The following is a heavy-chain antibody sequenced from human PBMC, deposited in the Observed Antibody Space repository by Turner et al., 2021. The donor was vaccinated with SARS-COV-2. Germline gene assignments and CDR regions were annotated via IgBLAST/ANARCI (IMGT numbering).Heavy chain of an antibody. Sequence: VQLVESGGGLVKPGGSLRLSCAASGFTFSDYYMSWIRQAPGKGLEWVSVIYSGGSTYYADSVKGRFTISRHNSKNTLYLQMNSLRAEDTAVYYCARDLNYYGMDVWGQGTTVTVSS. CDR3: ARDLNYYGMDV. V-gene: IGHV3-53*04. D-gene: IGHD3-9*01. CDR2: IYSGGST. J-gene: IGHJ6*02. CDR1: GFTFSDYY.